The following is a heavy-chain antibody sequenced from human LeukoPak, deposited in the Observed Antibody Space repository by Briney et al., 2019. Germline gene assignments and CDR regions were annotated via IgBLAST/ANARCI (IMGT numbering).Heavy chain of an antibody. D-gene: IGHD5-12*01. CDR1: RYTFTSYY. V-gene: IGHV1-2*02. Sequence: ASVKVSCKASRYTFTSYYMYWVRQAPGQGLEWMGWVNPKSGGTVYAQKFQGRVTMTRDTSSSTAYMELRSLRSDDTAIYYCARDRSGYEGGDFWGQGTLVTVSS. J-gene: IGHJ4*02. CDR2: VNPKSGGT. CDR3: ARDRSGYEGGDF.